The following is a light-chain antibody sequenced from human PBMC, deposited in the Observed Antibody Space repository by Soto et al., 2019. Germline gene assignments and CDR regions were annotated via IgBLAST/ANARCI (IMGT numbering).Light chain of an antibody. J-gene: IGLJ1*01. CDR1: NGDVGGYNY. Sequence: QSALTQPASVSGSPGQSITISCTGTNGDVGGYNYVSWYQHHPGKAPKLMIYEVSNRPSGVSNRFSGSKSGNTASLTISGPQAEDEADYYCGAYTSINTRVFGTGTKLTVL. V-gene: IGLV2-14*01. CDR3: GAYTSINTRV. CDR2: EVS.